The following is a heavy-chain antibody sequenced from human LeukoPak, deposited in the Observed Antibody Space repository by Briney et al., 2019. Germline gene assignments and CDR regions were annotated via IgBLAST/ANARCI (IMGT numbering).Heavy chain of an antibody. CDR1: GGSFSGYY. V-gene: IGHV4-34*01. D-gene: IGHD6-19*01. CDR3: ARFLYSSGWYQPYYFDY. Sequence: SETLSLTCAVYGGSFSGYYWSWIRQPPGKGLEWIGEINHSGSTNYNPSLKSRVTISVDTSKKQFSLKLSSATAADTAVYYCARFLYSSGWYQPYYFDYWGQGTLVTVSS. J-gene: IGHJ4*02. CDR2: INHSGST.